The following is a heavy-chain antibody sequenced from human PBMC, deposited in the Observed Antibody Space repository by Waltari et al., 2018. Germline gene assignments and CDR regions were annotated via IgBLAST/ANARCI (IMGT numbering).Heavy chain of an antibody. J-gene: IGHJ4*02. CDR1: GGSMTNYS. CDR2: VSYTGTT. D-gene: IGHD6-19*01. CDR3: ARTPYSSGNY. V-gene: IGHV4-59*01. Sequence: QVQLQESGPGLVRPSETLSLTCTVSGGSMTNYSWSWVRQPPGKGLEWIGYVSYTGTTTYNPSLKSRVTISVDTSKNQFSLKLTSVTAADTAMYYCARTPYSSGNYWGQGILVTVSS.